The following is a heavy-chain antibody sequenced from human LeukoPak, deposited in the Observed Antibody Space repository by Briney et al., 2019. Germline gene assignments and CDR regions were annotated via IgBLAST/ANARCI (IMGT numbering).Heavy chain of an antibody. CDR2: IYYSGST. CDR3: ARRRRIAAAGTDAFDI. CDR1: GGSISSSSYY. J-gene: IGHJ3*02. D-gene: IGHD6-13*01. V-gene: IGHV4-39*02. Sequence: SETLSLTCTVSGGSISSSSYYWGWIRQPPGKGLEWIGSIYYSGSTYYNPSLKSRVTISVDTSKTHFSLRLSSVTAADTAIYYCARRRRIAAAGTDAFDIWGQGTMVTVSS.